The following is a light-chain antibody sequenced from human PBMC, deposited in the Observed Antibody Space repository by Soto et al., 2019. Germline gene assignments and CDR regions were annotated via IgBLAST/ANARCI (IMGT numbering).Light chain of an antibody. J-gene: IGKJ1*01. CDR2: GAS. V-gene: IGKV3-20*01. CDR3: QQYGGSPQT. CDR1: QSVTSNY. Sequence: ESVLTQAPGTLSLSPGERATIYCRASQSVTSNYVAWYQQKTGQAPRLLIYGASSRATGIPDRISGSGSGTDFTLTISRLEPEDFAVYYCQQYGGSPQTFGPGTKV.